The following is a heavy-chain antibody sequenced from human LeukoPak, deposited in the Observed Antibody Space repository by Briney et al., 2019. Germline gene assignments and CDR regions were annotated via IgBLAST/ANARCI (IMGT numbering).Heavy chain of an antibody. D-gene: IGHD5-12*01. CDR1: GFTFSNYW. J-gene: IGHJ2*01. V-gene: IGHV3-74*01. Sequence: GGSLRLPCAASGFTFSNYWMHWVRQGPGKGLVWVSRINSDGSNTAYADSVKGRFTIPRDNAKNTLSLQMNSLRAEDTAVYYCARGYAGGYFDLWGRGTLVTVSS. CDR2: INSDGSNT. CDR3: ARGYAGGYFDL.